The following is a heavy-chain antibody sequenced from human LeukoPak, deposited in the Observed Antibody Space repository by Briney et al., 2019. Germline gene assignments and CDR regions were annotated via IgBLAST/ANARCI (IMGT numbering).Heavy chain of an antibody. CDR3: ARMWRSGSY. J-gene: IGHJ4*02. CDR1: GGSISSYY. V-gene: IGHV4-59*01. Sequence: SETLSLTCTVSGGSISSYYWSWIRQPPGKGLEWIGYIYYSGSTNYNPSLKSRVTIAVDTSKNQFSLKLSSVTAADTAVYYCARMWRSGSYWGQGTLVTVSS. D-gene: IGHD3-10*01. CDR2: IYYSGST.